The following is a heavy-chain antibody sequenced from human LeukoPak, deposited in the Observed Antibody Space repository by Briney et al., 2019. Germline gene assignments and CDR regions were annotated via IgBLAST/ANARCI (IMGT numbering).Heavy chain of an antibody. CDR2: INSDGSST. CDR3: ARFDWEYITMTLDV. D-gene: IGHD3-22*01. J-gene: IGHJ6*04. Sequence: PGGSLRLSCAASGFTFSNYWMHWVRQAPGKGLVWVSRINSDGSSTSYADSVKGRFTISRDNAKNTPYLQMNSLRAEDTAVYYCARFDWEYITMTLDVWGKGTTVTVSS. V-gene: IGHV3-74*01. CDR1: GFTFSNYW.